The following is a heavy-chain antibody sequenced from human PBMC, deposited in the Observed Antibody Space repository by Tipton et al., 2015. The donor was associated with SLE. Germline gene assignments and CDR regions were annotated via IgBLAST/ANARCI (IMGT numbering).Heavy chain of an antibody. J-gene: IGHJ4*02. Sequence: TLSLTCAVSGGSISSGSFSWSWIRQPPGKGLEWIGYVHQNGFTYSTPSLRSRVTISMDKSNNQFSLKLTSVSAADSAIYFCARGPMASATRGFDYWGQGTLVTVSS. CDR3: ARGPMASATRGFDY. D-gene: IGHD2-15*01. CDR1: GGSISSGSFS. V-gene: IGHV4-30-2*01. CDR2: VHQNGFT.